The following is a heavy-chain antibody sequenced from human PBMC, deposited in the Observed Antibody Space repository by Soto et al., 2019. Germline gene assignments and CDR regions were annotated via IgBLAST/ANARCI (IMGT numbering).Heavy chain of an antibody. Sequence: SETLSLTCTVSGGSISSYYWSWIRQPPGKGLEWIGYIYYSGSTNYNPSLKSRVTISVDTSKNQFSLKLSSVTAADTAVYYCARQGAVPAAMYYYYYYYMDVWGKGTTVTVSS. D-gene: IGHD2-2*01. V-gene: IGHV4-59*08. CDR2: IYYSGST. CDR3: ARQGAVPAAMYYYYYYYMDV. J-gene: IGHJ6*03. CDR1: GGSISSYY.